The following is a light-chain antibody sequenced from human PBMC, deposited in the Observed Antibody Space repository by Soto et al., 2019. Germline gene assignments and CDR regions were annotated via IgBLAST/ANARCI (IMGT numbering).Light chain of an antibody. CDR1: ERINHN. Sequence: EIVMTQSPAPLSVSPGEGAPLSCTARERINHNLAWYQQKPGQAPRLLIYAATTRATGFPARFSGSGSGTEFTLTISSLQSEDFAVYYCQQHHKWPLTFGGGTKVDIK. J-gene: IGKJ4*01. CDR2: AAT. CDR3: QQHHKWPLT. V-gene: IGKV3-15*01.